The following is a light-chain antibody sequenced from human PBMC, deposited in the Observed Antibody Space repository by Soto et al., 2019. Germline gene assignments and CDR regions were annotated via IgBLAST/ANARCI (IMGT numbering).Light chain of an antibody. J-gene: IGKJ1*01. V-gene: IGKV1D-16*01. CDR1: QGISGW. Sequence: DIQMTQSPSSVSASVGDRVTITCRASQGISGWLARCRQKLGKAPKVPISAASTLESGVSSRFSGSGSGTEFTLTISSLQAADFATYYCQQYNTYPWTFGQGTKVEIK. CDR2: AAS. CDR3: QQYNTYPWT.